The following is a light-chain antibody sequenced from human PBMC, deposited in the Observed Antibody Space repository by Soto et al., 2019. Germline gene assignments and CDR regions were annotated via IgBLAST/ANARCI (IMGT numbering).Light chain of an antibody. CDR2: VAS. CDR3: QQYHNWPPQYT. Sequence: EIVMTQSPASLSVSPGEGATLSCRASQTIASNLAWYQQKPGQAPRLLIHVASTRATGVPARFSGSGSWTYFTLTISTLQSEDFAVYYCQQYHNWPPQYTFGQGTKLQIK. CDR1: QTIASN. V-gene: IGKV3-15*01. J-gene: IGKJ2*01.